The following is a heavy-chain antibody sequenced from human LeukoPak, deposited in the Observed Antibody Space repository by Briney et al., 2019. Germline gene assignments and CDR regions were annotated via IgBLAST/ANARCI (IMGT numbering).Heavy chain of an antibody. CDR1: GFTFSIYS. D-gene: IGHD1-26*01. CDR2: ISSTSTYI. J-gene: IGHJ6*04. V-gene: IGHV3-21*01. CDR3: ACLVGATQDV. Sequence: GGSLRLSCAASGFTFSIYSMNWVRQAPGKGLEWVSSISSTSTYIYCADSVKGRFTISRDNAKNSLYLQMNSLRAEDTAVYYCACLVGATQDVWGKGTTVIVSS.